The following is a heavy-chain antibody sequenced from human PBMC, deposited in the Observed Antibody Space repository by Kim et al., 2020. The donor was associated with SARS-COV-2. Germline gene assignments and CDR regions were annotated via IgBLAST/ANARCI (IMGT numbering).Heavy chain of an antibody. CDR1: GFTLSSSW. CDR3: ARGPWGAASL. V-gene: IGHV3-74*01. CDR2: MNGEGSSP. D-gene: IGHD1-26*01. Sequence: GGSLRLSFTVSGFTLSSSWMHWVRQAPGKGLAWVSRMNGEGSSPTYADPVKGRFTISSDNAKNTLFLQMDSLRVDDTAVYYCARGPWGAASLWVQGTLVT. J-gene: IGHJ4*02.